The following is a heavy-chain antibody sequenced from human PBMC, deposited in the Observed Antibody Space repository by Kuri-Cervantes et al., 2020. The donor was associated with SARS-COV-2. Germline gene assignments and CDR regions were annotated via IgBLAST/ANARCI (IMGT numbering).Heavy chain of an antibody. D-gene: IGHD3-3*01. CDR3: ARRRFLEWTPFDY. CDR1: GGSISSYY. CDR2: IYYGGST. V-gene: IGHV4-59*12. Sequence: SETLSLTCTVSGGSISSYYWSWIRQPPGKGLEWIGYIYYGGSTNYNPSLKSRVTISVDTSKNQFSLKLSSVTAADTAVYYCARRRFLEWTPFDYWGQGTLVTVSS. J-gene: IGHJ4*02.